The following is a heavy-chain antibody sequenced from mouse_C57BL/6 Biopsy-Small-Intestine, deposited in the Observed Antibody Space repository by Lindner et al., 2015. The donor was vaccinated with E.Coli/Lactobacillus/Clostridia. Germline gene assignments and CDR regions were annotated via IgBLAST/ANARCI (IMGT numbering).Heavy chain of an antibody. CDR2: INAGNGNT. V-gene: IGHV1-66*01. Sequence: SVKVSCKASGYTFTSYAIHWVRQAPGQSPEWMGWINAGNGNTKYSQNFQGRVTITTDSSASTAYMELSSLRSEDTAVYYCAREGGYYASRNNWFDPWGQGTLVDVSS. D-gene: IGHD1-1*02. J-gene: IGHJ4*01. CDR3: AREGGYYASRNNWFDP. CDR1: GYTFTSYA.